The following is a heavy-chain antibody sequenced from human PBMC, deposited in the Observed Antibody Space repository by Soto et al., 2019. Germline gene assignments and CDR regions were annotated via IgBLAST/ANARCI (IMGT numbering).Heavy chain of an antibody. V-gene: IGHV4-59*01. D-gene: IGHD2-21*02. CDR2: MYNTGST. J-gene: IGHJ6*02. CDR3: ARDLWGYCGTDCYPLDV. Sequence: SETLSLTCTVSGGSISGYYWSWIRQPPGKGLEWIGYMYNTGSTVYNPSFKSRATISADTSQNQFSLQLNSVTAADTAVYFCARDLWGYCGTDCYPLDVWGQGTTVTVSS. CDR1: GGSISGYY.